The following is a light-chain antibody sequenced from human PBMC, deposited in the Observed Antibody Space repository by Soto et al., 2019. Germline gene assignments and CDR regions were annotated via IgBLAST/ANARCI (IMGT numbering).Light chain of an antibody. V-gene: IGKV3-20*01. Sequence: EIVLTQSPGTLSLSPGKRATLSCRASQSVSSSYLAWYQQKPGQAPRLLIYGASSRATGIPDRFSGSGSVTDFTLTISRLEPEDFAVYYCQQYGSSPRTFGQGTKLEIK. CDR1: QSVSSSY. CDR3: QQYGSSPRT. CDR2: GAS. J-gene: IGKJ2*01.